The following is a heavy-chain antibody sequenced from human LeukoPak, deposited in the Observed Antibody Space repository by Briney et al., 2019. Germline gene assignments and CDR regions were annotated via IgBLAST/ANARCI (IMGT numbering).Heavy chain of an antibody. Sequence: GGSLRLSCAASGFTFSSYAMSWVRQAPGKGLEWVSAISGRGGSTYYADSVKGRFTISRDNSKNTLYLQMNSLRAEDTAVYYCAKPSRFLEWLLSYWGQGTLVTVSS. D-gene: IGHD3-3*01. V-gene: IGHV3-23*01. CDR2: ISGRGGST. CDR1: GFTFSSYA. CDR3: AKPSRFLEWLLSY. J-gene: IGHJ4*02.